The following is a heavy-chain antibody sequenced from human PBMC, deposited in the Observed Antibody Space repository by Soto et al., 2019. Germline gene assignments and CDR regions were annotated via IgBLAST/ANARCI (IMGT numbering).Heavy chain of an antibody. D-gene: IGHD2-15*01. CDR2: IYNSGLI. CDR3: ARSRRGAVATFDL. J-gene: IGHJ4*02. Sequence: PSETLSLTCTASGASVSSGGYYWSWIRQHPEKGLEWIGYIYNSGLISYNPSLKSRLVVSRDTSRNQLSLKVTSVTAADTAVYFCARSRRGAVATFDLWGQGTPVTVSS. CDR1: GASVSSGGYY. V-gene: IGHV4-31*03.